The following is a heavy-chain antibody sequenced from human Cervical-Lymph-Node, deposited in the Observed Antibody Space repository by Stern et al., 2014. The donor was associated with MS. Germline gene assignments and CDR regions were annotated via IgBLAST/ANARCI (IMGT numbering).Heavy chain of an antibody. D-gene: IGHD6-19*01. CDR1: GFTFSDHY. Sequence: VQLVQSGGGLVQPGGSLRLSCAASGFTFSDHYMDWVRQAPGKGLEWVGRTRNKANSYTTEYAASVKGRFTISRDDSKNSLYLQMNSLKTEDTAVYYCAREGIAVAGWFDYWGQGTLVTVSS. CDR3: AREGIAVAGWFDY. J-gene: IGHJ4*02. V-gene: IGHV3-72*01. CDR2: TRNKANSYTT.